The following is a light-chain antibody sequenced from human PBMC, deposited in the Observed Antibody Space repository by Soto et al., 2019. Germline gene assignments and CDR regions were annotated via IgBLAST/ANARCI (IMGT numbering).Light chain of an antibody. J-gene: IGKJ1*01. CDR2: AAS. V-gene: IGKV1-39*01. CDR3: QQSYSTPQT. Sequence: DIQMTQSPSSLPSSVGDIITISCRSSQTISSWLARYQQKPGKAPKLLIYAASSLQSGVPSRFSGSGSGTDRTLTISSLQPEDFATYYCQQSYSTPQTFGQGTKVDI. CDR1: QTISSW.